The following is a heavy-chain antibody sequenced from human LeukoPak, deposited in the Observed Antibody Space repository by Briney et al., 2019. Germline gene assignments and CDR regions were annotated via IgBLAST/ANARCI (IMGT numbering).Heavy chain of an antibody. V-gene: IGHV1-8*03. Sequence: GASVKVSCKASGYTFTSYDINWVRQATGQGLEWMGWMNPNSGNTGYAQKFQGRVTITRNTSISTAYMELSSLRSEDTAVYYCARDLHIAAAGNNYYYYYVDVWGKGTTVTVSS. J-gene: IGHJ6*03. D-gene: IGHD6-13*01. CDR2: MNPNSGNT. CDR3: ARDLHIAAAGNNYYYYYVDV. CDR1: GYTFTSYD.